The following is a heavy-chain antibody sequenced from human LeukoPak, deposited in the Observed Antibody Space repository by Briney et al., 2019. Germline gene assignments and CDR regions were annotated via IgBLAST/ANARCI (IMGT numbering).Heavy chain of an antibody. J-gene: IGHJ4*02. CDR2: ITGGGGST. D-gene: IGHD6-13*01. Sequence: GGSLRLSCAASGFTFSNYAMSWVRQAPGKGLEWVSSITGGGGSTYYADSVQGRFTISRDNSKNTLYLHMTSLRAEDTAVFYCAKLAAAGTEEFDYWGQGTLVTVYS. CDR1: GFTFSNYA. V-gene: IGHV3-23*01. CDR3: AKLAAAGTEEFDY.